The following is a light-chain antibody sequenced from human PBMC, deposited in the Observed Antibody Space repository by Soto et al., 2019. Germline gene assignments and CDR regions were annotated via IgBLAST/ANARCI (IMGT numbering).Light chain of an antibody. J-gene: IGKJ3*01. V-gene: IGKV3-20*01. CDR2: DAF. Sequence: EIVLTQSPATLSLSPGKRATLSCRASQSVGNYLAWYQLTPGQPPRLLIYDAFKRATGIPDRFSGSGSGTDFTLSISRLEPEDVAVYYCQQYGSSRFTFGPGTKVDIK. CDR3: QQYGSSRFT. CDR1: QSVGNY.